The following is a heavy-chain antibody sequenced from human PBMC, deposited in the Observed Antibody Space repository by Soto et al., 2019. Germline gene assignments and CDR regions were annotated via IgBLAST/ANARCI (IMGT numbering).Heavy chain of an antibody. V-gene: IGHV3-33*01. CDR3: ARGVLTIFGVVIMNGFDY. CDR2: IWYDGSNK. Sequence: QVQLVESGGGVVQPGRSLRLSCAASGFTFSSYGMHWVRQAPGKGLEWVAVIWYDGSNKYYADSVKGRFTISRDNSKNTPYLQMNSLRAEDTAVSYCARGVLTIFGVVIMNGFDYWGQGTLVTVSS. CDR1: GFTFSSYG. D-gene: IGHD3-3*01. J-gene: IGHJ4*02.